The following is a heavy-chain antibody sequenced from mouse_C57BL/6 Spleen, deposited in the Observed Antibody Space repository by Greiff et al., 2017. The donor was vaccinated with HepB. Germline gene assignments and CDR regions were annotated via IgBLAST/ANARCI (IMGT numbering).Heavy chain of an antibody. V-gene: IGHV5-9*01. Sequence: EVHLVESGGGLVKPGGSLKLSCAASGFTFSSYTMSWVRQTPEKRLEWVATISGGGGNTYYPDSVKGRFTISRDNAKNTLYLQMSSLRSEDTALYYCVNWDWFAYWGQGTLVTVSA. CDR1: GFTFSSYT. CDR2: ISGGGGNT. D-gene: IGHD4-1*02. CDR3: VNWDWFAY. J-gene: IGHJ3*01.